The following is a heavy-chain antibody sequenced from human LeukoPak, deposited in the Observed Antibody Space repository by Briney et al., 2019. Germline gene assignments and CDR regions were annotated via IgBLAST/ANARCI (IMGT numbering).Heavy chain of an antibody. CDR3: ARAAPKRGYTFGFDF. Sequence: GGSLRLSCTASGFNFSSYTMNWVRQAPGKGLEWVSSISGSGNYIYYAESLKGRFTVSRDNAKKSLYLQMNSLRANDTAMFFCARAAPKRGYTFGFDFWGQGTLVTVSS. D-gene: IGHD5-18*01. J-gene: IGHJ5*01. CDR2: ISGSGNYI. V-gene: IGHV3-21*01. CDR1: GFNFSSYT.